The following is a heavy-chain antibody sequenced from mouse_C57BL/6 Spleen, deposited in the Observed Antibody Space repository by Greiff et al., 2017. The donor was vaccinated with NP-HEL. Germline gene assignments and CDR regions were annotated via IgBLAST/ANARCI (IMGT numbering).Heavy chain of an antibody. CDR2: IDPEDGDT. Sequence: VQLQQSGAELVRPGASVKLSCTASGFNIKDYYMHWVKQRPEQGLEWIGRIDPEDGDTEYAPKFQGKATMTADTSSNTAYLQLSSLTSEDTAVYYCTATGVASGYAMDYWGQGTSVTVSS. CDR3: TATGVASGYAMDY. J-gene: IGHJ4*01. V-gene: IGHV14-1*01. CDR1: GFNIKDYY. D-gene: IGHD1-1*01.